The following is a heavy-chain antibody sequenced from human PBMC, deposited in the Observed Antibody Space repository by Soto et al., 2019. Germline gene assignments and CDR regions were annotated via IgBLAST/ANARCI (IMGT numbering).Heavy chain of an antibody. CDR2: ISGSGGST. V-gene: IGHV3-23*01. J-gene: IGHJ6*02. D-gene: IGHD6-19*01. CDR3: AKFPDSGWYVVFGYGMDV. Sequence: PGGSLRLSCAASGFTFGSYAMSWFRQAPGKGLEWVSAISGSGGSTYYADSVKGRFTISRDNSKNTLYLQMNSLRAEDTAVYYCAKFPDSGWYVVFGYGMDVWGQGTTVTVSS. CDR1: GFTFGSYA.